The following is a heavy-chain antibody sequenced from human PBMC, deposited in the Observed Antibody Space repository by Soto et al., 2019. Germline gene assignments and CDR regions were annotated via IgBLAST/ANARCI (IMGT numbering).Heavy chain of an antibody. CDR1: GFTFSNAW. D-gene: IGHD3-22*01. V-gene: IGHV3-15*07. CDR3: TTRRARYSSGSRWVDV. Sequence: GGSLRLSCAASGFTFSNAWMNWVRQAPGKGLEWVGRIKSKTDGGTTDYAAPVKGRFTISRDDSKNTLYLQMNSLKTEDTAVYYCTTRRARYSSGSRWVDVWGQGTTVTVSS. J-gene: IGHJ6*02. CDR2: IKSKTDGGTT.